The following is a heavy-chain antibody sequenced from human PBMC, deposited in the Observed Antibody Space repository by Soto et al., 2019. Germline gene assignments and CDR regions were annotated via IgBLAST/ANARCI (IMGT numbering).Heavy chain of an antibody. CDR2: IIPIFGTT. CDR3: ERDSDISSHP. CDR1: GSTFSRFA. Sequence: YAVQATCEASGSTFSRFAISWVLQAPGQGLEWMGGIIPIFGTTNYAQKFQGRVTITADESTSTAYMEVTTLRSEDTAVYYCERDSDISSHPWGNATLFTV. D-gene: IGHD2-21*01. V-gene: IGHV1-69*13. J-gene: IGHJ5*02.